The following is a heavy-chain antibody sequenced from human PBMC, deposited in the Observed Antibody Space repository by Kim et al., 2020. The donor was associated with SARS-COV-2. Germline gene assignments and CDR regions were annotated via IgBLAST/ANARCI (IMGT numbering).Heavy chain of an antibody. CDR2: ISAYNGNT. D-gene: IGHD6-13*01. Sequence: ASVKVSCKASGYTFSSYGISWVRQAPGQGLEWMGWISAYNGNTNYAQKLQGRVTMTTDTSTSTAYVELRSLRSDDTAVYYCARDHSSSWYMVDYWGQGTLVTVSS. CDR3: ARDHSSSWYMVDY. V-gene: IGHV1-18*04. CDR1: GYTFSSYG. J-gene: IGHJ4*02.